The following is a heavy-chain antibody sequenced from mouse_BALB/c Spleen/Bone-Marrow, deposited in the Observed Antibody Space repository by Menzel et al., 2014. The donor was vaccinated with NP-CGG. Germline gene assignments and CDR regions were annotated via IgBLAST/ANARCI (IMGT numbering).Heavy chain of an antibody. CDR1: GYTFSNYW. Sequence: VQLKESGTVLARPGAAVMMSCKASGYTFSNYWMHWIKQRPGQGLEWIGTIHPGNSDTTYNQKFKGKAKLTAVTSTSTAYMELNSLTNEDSAVYYCTTLARNNFDYWGQGTTLTVSS. J-gene: IGHJ2*01. D-gene: IGHD3-1*01. CDR3: TTLARNNFDY. V-gene: IGHV1-5*01. CDR2: IHPGNSDT.